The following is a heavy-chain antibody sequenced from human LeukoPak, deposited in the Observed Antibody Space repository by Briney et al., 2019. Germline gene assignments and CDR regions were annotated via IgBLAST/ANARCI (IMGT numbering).Heavy chain of an antibody. CDR2: INSDTYNNTI. J-gene: IGHJ4*02. V-gene: IGHV3-48*04. Sequence: GGSLRLSCAASGFTLSTYSMNWVRQAPGKGLEWISYINSDTYNNTIHYADTVKGRFTISRDNAKNTLYLQMNSLRAEDTAVYYCARRVVVPAAPYYFDYWGQGTLVTVSS. D-gene: IGHD2-2*01. CDR3: ARRVVVPAAPYYFDY. CDR1: GFTLSTYS.